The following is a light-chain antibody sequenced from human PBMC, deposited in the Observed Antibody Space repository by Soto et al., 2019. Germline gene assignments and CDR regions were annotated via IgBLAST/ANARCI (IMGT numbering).Light chain of an antibody. Sequence: DIQMTQSPSTLSASVGDRVSVTCRASHSISRQLSWYQHKPGKAPNLLIYQASNLEPGVPSRFSGSGSGTEFTLSSLQPDDLATYYCLQYQSYWTFGQGTKVEVK. V-gene: IGKV1-5*03. CDR1: HSISRQ. CDR3: LQYQSYWT. CDR2: QAS. J-gene: IGKJ1*01.